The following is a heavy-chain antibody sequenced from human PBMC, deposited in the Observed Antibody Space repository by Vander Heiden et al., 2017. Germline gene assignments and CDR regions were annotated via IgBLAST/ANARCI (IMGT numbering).Heavy chain of an antibody. CDR1: GFACSSYW. V-gene: IGHV3-7*03. CDR3: ARDRGLLGWFDP. CDR2: IKQDGSEK. Sequence: EVQLVESGGGLVQPGGSLRLSCPASGFACSSYWMSWVREAPGKGLEWVANIKQDGSEKYYVDSVKGRFTISRDNAKNSLYLQMNSLRAEDTAVYYCARDRGLLGWFDPWGQGTLVTVSS. D-gene: IGHD4-17*01. J-gene: IGHJ5*02.